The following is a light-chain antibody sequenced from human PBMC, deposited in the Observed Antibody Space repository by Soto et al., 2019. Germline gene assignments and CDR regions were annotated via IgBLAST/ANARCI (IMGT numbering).Light chain of an antibody. CDR2: ESS. CDR3: QSYDSSLSVVV. CDR1: SSNIGAEYD. Sequence: QSALTQPSSVSGAPGQTVTISCTGSSSNIGAEYDVHWYQQLPGGAPKLLIYESSDRLSGVPDRFSGSKPGASASLAITGLQAEDEANYYCQSYDSSLSVVVFGGGTKLTVL. V-gene: IGLV1-40*01. J-gene: IGLJ2*01.